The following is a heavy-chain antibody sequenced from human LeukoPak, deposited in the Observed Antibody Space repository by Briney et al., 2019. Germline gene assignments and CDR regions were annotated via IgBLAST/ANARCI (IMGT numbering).Heavy chain of an antibody. CDR1: GGSISSGGYY. J-gene: IGHJ6*03. CDR3: ARDLMTHYYYYYMDV. D-gene: IGHD2-21*02. CDR2: IYYSGST. V-gene: IGHV4-39*07. Sequence: SETLSLTCTVSGGSISSGGYYWGWIRQPPGKGLEWIGSIYYSGSTYYNPSLKSRVTISVDTSKNQFSLKLSSVTAADTAVYYCARDLMTHYYYYYMDVWGKGTTVTVSS.